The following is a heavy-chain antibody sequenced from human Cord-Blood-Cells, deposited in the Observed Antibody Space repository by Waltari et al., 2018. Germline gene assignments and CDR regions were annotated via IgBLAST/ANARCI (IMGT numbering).Heavy chain of an antibody. D-gene: IGHD6-6*01. CDR3: ARDRGSSSPFDY. Sequence: QVQLQESGPGLVKPSETLSLTCTVSGGPVSSGSYYWRWIRQPPGKGLGWIGYIYYSGSTNYNPSLMRRVTISVDTSKNQFSLKLSSVTAADTAVYYCARDRGSSSPFDYWGQGTLVTVSS. V-gene: IGHV4-61*01. CDR2: IYYSGST. J-gene: IGHJ4*02. CDR1: GGPVSSGSYY.